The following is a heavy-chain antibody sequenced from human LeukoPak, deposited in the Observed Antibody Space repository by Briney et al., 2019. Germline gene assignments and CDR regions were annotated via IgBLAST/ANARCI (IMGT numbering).Heavy chain of an antibody. CDR1: GFTFSSYA. V-gene: IGHV3-30*14. CDR3: ARDKGSSGYYSNFDY. Sequence: GGSLRLSCAASGFTFSSYAMHWVRQAPGKGLEWVAVISYDGSNKYYADSVQGRFTVSRDKSKNTLYLQMNSLRAEDTAVYYCARDKGSSGYYSNFDYWGQGTLVTVSS. J-gene: IGHJ4*02. D-gene: IGHD3-22*01. CDR2: ISYDGSNK.